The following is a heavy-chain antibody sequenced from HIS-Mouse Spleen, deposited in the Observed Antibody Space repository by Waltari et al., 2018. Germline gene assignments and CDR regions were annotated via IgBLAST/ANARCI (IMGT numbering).Heavy chain of an antibody. CDR2: ISYDGSNK. J-gene: IGHJ3*02. V-gene: IGHV3-30*04. CDR3: ARGAVAGDAFDI. D-gene: IGHD6-19*01. Sequence: QVQLVESGGGVVQPGRSLRLSCAASGFTFSSYAMHWVRQAPGKGVEWVAVISYDGSNKYDADSVKGRFTISRDNSKNTLYLQMNSLRAEDTAVYYCARGAVAGDAFDIWGQGTMVTVSS. CDR1: GFTFSSYA.